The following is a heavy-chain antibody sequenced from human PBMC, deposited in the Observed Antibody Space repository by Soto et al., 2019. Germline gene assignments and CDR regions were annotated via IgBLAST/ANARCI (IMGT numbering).Heavy chain of an antibody. V-gene: IGHV1-69*13. J-gene: IGHJ4*02. Sequence: ASVKVSCKAVVGTLSRDASSWGRQTPGQGLEWMGGIIPIFGTANYAQKFQGRVTITADESATTAYMELSSLRSEDAAVFYCGRGIWERSGHYYYDSWGQGTPVTVSS. D-gene: IGHD6-19*01. CDR3: GRGIWERSGHYYYDS. CDR1: VGTLSRDA. CDR2: IIPIFGTA.